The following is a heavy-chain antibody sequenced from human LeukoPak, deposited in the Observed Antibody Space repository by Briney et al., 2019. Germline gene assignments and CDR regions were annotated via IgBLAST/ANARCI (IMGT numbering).Heavy chain of an antibody. CDR1: GYTFTGYY. D-gene: IGHD6-19*01. J-gene: IGHJ4*01. CDR2: TNPNSGGT. Sequence: ASVKVSCKASGYTFTGYYMHWVRQAPGQGLEWMGRTNPNSGGTNYAQKFQGRVTMTRDTSISTAYMELTRLRSDDTAVYYCARENIPVAGTLPDYWGHGTLVTVSS. CDR3: ARENIPVAGTLPDY. V-gene: IGHV1-2*06.